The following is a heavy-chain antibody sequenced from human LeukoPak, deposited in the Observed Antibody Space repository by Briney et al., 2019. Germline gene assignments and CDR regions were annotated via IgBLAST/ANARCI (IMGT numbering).Heavy chain of an antibody. J-gene: IGHJ4*02. V-gene: IGHV3-23*01. CDR2: ISGSGGST. Sequence: GSLRLSCAASGFTFSSYAMSWVRQAPGKGLEWVSAISGSGGSTYYADSVKGRFTISRDNSKNTLYLQMNSLRAEDTAVYDCAKDNYYDFWTGYLRGSYFDYWGQGTLVIVSS. D-gene: IGHD3-3*01. CDR3: AKDNYYDFWTGYLRGSYFDY. CDR1: GFTFSSYA.